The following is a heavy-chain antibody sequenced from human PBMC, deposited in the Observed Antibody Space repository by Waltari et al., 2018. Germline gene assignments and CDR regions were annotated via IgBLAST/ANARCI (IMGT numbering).Heavy chain of an antibody. Sequence: VQLVESGGVLVNPGGSLRLSCSASGFTFRSFSMGWVRQAPGKGLEWISSIGTSGATTYYVDSVKGRFANSRDNSHNTLYLQMNRLRAEDTATYYCAKMRGGVTTAFDYWGQGTLVTVSS. V-gene: IGHV3-23*04. CDR1: GFTFRSFS. D-gene: IGHD4-4*01. J-gene: IGHJ4*02. CDR2: IGTSGATT. CDR3: AKMRGGVTTAFDY.